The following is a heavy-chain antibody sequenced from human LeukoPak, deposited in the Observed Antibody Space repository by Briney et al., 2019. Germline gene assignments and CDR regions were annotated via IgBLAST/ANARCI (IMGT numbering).Heavy chain of an antibody. Sequence: PGGSLRLSCAASGFTFSSYAMSWVRQAPGKGLEWVSAISGSGGSTYYADSVKGWFTISRDNSKNTLYLQMNSLRAEDTAVYYCAKGAWIQLWSYYFDYWGQGTLVTVSS. D-gene: IGHD5-18*01. CDR1: GFTFSSYA. J-gene: IGHJ4*02. CDR3: AKGAWIQLWSYYFDY. CDR2: ISGSGGST. V-gene: IGHV3-23*01.